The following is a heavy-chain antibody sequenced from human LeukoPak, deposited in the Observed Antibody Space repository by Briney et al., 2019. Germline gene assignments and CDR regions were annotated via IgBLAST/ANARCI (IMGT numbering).Heavy chain of an antibody. D-gene: IGHD6-13*01. CDR3: VRDEHTTSSFDP. J-gene: IGHJ5*02. CDR2: IYYTGSS. V-gene: IGHV4-59*01. Sequence: TSETLSLTCTVSGGSISRYYWSWIRQPPGKGLEWIGNIYYTGSSNYNPSLKSRVTISVDTSNNQLSLKLSSVTAADTAVYYCVRDEHTTSSFDPWGQGTLVTVSS. CDR1: GGSISRYY.